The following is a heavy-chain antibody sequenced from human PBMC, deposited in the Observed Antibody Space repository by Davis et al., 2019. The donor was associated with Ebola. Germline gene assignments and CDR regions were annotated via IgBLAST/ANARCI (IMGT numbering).Heavy chain of an antibody. CDR1: GFTFSTYS. J-gene: IGHJ4*02. Sequence: GESLKISCAASGFTFSTYSMNWVRQAPGKGLEWVANINPVGGVKHYVDSVKGRFSISRDNAENSVFLQMNSLRAEDTAVYYCARGFGAEATFDYWGQGTLVTVSS. D-gene: IGHD3-3*01. CDR3: ARGFGAEATFDY. CDR2: INPVGGVK. V-gene: IGHV3-7*01.